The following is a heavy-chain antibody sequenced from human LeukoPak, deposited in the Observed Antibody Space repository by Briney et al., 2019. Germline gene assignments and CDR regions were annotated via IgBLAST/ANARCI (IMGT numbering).Heavy chain of an antibody. V-gene: IGHV3-30-3*01. Sequence: GGSLRLSCAASGFTFSSYAMHWVRQAPGEGLEWVAVISYDGSNKYYADSVKGRFTISRDNSKNTLYLQMNSLRTEDTAVYYCAREVRAVAGTLFPVDYWGQGTLVTVSS. D-gene: IGHD6-19*01. J-gene: IGHJ4*02. CDR2: ISYDGSNK. CDR3: AREVRAVAGTLFPVDY. CDR1: GFTFSSYA.